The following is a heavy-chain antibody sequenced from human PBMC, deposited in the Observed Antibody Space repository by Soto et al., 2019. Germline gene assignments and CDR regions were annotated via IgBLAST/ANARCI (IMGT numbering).Heavy chain of an antibody. CDR3: ARGYGRNFDY. J-gene: IGHJ4*02. Sequence: SETLSLTCTVSGGSISSSSYYWGWIRQPPGKGLEWIGSIYYSGSTYYNPSLKSRVTISLDTSKNQFSLKLSSVTAADTAVYYCARGYGRNFDYWGQGTLVTAPQ. V-gene: IGHV4-39*07. D-gene: IGHD5-18*01. CDR2: IYYSGST. CDR1: GGSISSSSYY.